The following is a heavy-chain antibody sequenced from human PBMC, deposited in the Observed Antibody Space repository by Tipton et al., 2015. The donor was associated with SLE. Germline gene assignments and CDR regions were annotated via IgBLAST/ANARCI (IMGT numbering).Heavy chain of an antibody. V-gene: IGHV4-59*02. D-gene: IGHD2-15*01. CDR3: ARAIDCSRGNCFSSLDS. Sequence: TLSLTCTVSDGSVSSHYWSWIRQPPGKRLDWIGFISYSGSADYSPSLKSRVSISIDTSKNQFSLKLTSVTAADTAVYYCARAIDCSRGNCFSSLDSWGKGTLVTVSS. J-gene: IGHJ4*02. CDR2: ISYSGSA. CDR1: DGSVSSHY.